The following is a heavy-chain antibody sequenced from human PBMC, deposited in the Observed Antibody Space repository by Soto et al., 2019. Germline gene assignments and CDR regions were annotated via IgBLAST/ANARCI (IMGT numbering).Heavy chain of an antibody. Sequence: ASVKVSCKASGYSFSNYAMHWVRQAPGQRLEWMGWINAGNGNTKYPQKFQDRVTITRDTSASTAYMELSSLRSEDTAVYYCAKGGSTAVVVAHYGMDVWGQGTTVTVSS. V-gene: IGHV1-3*01. CDR3: AKGGSTAVVVAHYGMDV. CDR2: INAGNGNT. CDR1: GYSFSNYA. D-gene: IGHD2-15*01. J-gene: IGHJ6*02.